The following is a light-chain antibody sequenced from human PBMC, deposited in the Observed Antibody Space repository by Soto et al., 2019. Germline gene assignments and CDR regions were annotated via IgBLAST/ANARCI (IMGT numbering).Light chain of an antibody. CDR1: QNVGANY. CDR3: QHYGNSPLNT. J-gene: IGKJ2*01. V-gene: IGKV3D-20*01. CDR2: DAS. Sequence: IVLTQSPGTLSLSPGERATLSCGASQNVGANYLAWYQQKPGLAPRLLIYDASKRATGIPDRFSGSGSGTDFTLTISTLEPADFAVYYCQHYGNSPLNTFGQGTRLEIK.